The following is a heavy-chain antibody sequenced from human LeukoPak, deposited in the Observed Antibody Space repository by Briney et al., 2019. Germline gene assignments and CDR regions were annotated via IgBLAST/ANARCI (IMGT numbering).Heavy chain of an antibody. D-gene: IGHD3-22*01. CDR1: GFTFSSYA. J-gene: IGHJ4*02. Sequence: GGSLRLSCAASGFTFSSYAMTWVRQAPGKGLEWVSAITDSGGSTYYANSVKGRFTVSRDNSKNTLYLQMNSLKAEDTAVYYCAKALSPGSGYYCYFDYWGQGTLVTVSS. CDR2: ITDSGGST. V-gene: IGHV3-23*01. CDR3: AKALSPGSGYYCYFDY.